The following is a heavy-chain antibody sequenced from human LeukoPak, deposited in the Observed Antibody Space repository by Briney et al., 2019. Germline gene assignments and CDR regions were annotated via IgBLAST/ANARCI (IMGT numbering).Heavy chain of an antibody. CDR2: INHNGST. D-gene: IGHD3-22*01. CDR1: GGSFSGYY. V-gene: IGHV4-34*01. CDR3: ASRNSNYYDSSGYSDY. J-gene: IGHJ4*02. Sequence: SETLSLTCAVYGGSFSGYYWSWIRQPPGKGLEWIGEINHNGSTNYNPSLKSRVTISVDTSKNQFSLKLSSVTAADTAVYYCASRNSNYYDSSGYSDYWGQGTLVTVSS.